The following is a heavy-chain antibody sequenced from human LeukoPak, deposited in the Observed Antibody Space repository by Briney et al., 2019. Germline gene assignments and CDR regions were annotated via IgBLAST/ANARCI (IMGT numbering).Heavy chain of an antibody. D-gene: IGHD6-13*01. CDR1: GGSISGFY. Sequence: SETLSLTCTVSGGSISGFYWSWIRQPPGKGLEWIGYIYDSGSTNYNPSLKSRVTISVDTSKNQFSLKLSSVTAADAAVYYCARDGPGSSWYPGWFDPWGQGTLVTVSS. J-gene: IGHJ5*02. CDR2: IYDSGST. V-gene: IGHV4-59*01. CDR3: ARDGPGSSWYPGWFDP.